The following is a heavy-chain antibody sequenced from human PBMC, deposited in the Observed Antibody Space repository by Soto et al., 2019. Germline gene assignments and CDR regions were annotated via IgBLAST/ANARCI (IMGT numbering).Heavy chain of an antibody. CDR1: GGSINSYY. J-gene: IGHJ4*02. Sequence: SETLSLTCTVSGGSINSYYWTWIRQPPGKGLEWIGYIYYSGSTNYNPSLKSRVTISVDTSKNQFSLKLRSVTAADTAVYYCARILDSGTPDYWGQGTLVTVSS. CDR2: IYYSGST. CDR3: ARILDSGTPDY. D-gene: IGHD3-10*01. V-gene: IGHV4-59*01.